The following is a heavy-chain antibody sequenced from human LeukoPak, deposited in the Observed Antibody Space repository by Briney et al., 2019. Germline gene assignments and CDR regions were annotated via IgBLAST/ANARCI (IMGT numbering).Heavy chain of an antibody. J-gene: IGHJ4*02. Sequence: SETLTLTCCVSVGSITVYYWNWIRQSPGKGLEWIGSISYSGSTNYNPSLKSRVTISIDTSKNRFSLKVSSVIAADTAMYYCARGGSRSYTSSTLDYWGQGTLATVSS. CDR1: VGSITVYY. V-gene: IGHV4-59*12. CDR2: ISYSGST. D-gene: IGHD6-6*01. CDR3: ARGGSRSYTSSTLDY.